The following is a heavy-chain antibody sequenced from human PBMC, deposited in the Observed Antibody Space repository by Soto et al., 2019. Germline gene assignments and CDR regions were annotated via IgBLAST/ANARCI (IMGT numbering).Heavy chain of an antibody. CDR1: GGTFSSYA. V-gene: IGHV1-69*13. CDR3: ERADSGSYVDAFEI. Sequence: ASVKVSCKASGGTFSSYAISWVRQAPGQGLEWMGGIIPIFGTANYAQKFQGRVTITADESTSTAYMELSSLRSEATAVYYWERADSGSYVDAFEIWDKETRGAVSS. D-gene: IGHD1-26*01. J-gene: IGHJ3*02. CDR2: IIPIFGTA.